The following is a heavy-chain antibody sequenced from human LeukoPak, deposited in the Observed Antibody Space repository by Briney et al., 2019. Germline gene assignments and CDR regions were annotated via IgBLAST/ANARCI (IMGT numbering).Heavy chain of an antibody. CDR3: TMLGTVVKGYYYYYYYMDV. CDR1: GFTFSSYA. D-gene: IGHD4-23*01. Sequence: PGGSLRLSCAASGFTFSSYAMHWVRQAPGKGLEWVGRIKSKTDGGTTDYAAPVKGRFTISRDDSKNTLYLQMNSLKTEDTAVYYCTMLGTVVKGYYYYYYYMDVWGKGTTVTVSS. V-gene: IGHV3-15*01. CDR2: IKSKTDGGTT. J-gene: IGHJ6*03.